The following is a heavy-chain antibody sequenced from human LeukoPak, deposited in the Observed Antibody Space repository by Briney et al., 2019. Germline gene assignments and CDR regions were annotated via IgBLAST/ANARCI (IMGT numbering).Heavy chain of an antibody. J-gene: IGHJ5*02. CDR1: GFTFSSYA. CDR3: ANSLPYYYDSSGYYL. V-gene: IGHV3-23*01. Sequence: PGGSLRLSCAASGFTFSSYAMSWVRQAPGKGLEWVSAISGSGGSTYYADSVKGRFTISRDNSKNTLYLQMNSRRAEDTAVYYCANSLPYYYDSSGYYLWGQGTLVTVSS. CDR2: ISGSGGST. D-gene: IGHD3-22*01.